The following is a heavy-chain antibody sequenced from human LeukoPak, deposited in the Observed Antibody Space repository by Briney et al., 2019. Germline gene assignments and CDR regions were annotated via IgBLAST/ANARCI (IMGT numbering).Heavy chain of an antibody. V-gene: IGHV3-21*01. Sequence: GGSLRLSCAASGFTFSSFSMNWVRQAPGKGLEWVSSISSSSSYIYYADSVKGRFTISRDNAKNSLYLQMNSLRAEDTAVYYCAREPAVVSFDYWGQGTLVTVSS. CDR2: ISSSSSYI. D-gene: IGHD2-15*01. CDR3: AREPAVVSFDY. CDR1: GFTFSSFS. J-gene: IGHJ4*02.